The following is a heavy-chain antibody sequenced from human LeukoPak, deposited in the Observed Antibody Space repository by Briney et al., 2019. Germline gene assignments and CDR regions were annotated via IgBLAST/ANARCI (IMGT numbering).Heavy chain of an antibody. CDR3: ARDFTIFGVVTGYYYYYYMDV. Sequence: SETLSLTCTVSGGSISSYYWSWIRQPAGKGLEWIGRIYTSGSTNYNPSLKSRVTMSVDTSKNQFSLKLSSVTAAVTAVYYCARDFTIFGVVTGYYYYYYMDVWGKGTTVTVSS. CDR1: GGSISSYY. D-gene: IGHD3-3*01. CDR2: IYTSGST. J-gene: IGHJ6*03. V-gene: IGHV4-4*07.